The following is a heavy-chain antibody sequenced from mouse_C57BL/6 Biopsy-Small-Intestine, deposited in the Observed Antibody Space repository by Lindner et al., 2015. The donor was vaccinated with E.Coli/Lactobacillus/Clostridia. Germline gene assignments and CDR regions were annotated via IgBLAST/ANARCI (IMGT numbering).Heavy chain of an antibody. CDR1: GYAFSSSW. J-gene: IGHJ2*01. CDR2: IYPGDGDT. V-gene: IGHV1-82*01. CDR3: ARWDSSGLFDY. Sequence: VQLQESGPELVKPGASVKISCKASGYAFSSSWMNWVKQRPGKGLEWIGRIYPGDGDTNYNGKFKGKATLTADTSSSTAYMQLSSLTSEDSAFYFCARWDSSGLFDYWGQGTTLTVSS. D-gene: IGHD3-2*02.